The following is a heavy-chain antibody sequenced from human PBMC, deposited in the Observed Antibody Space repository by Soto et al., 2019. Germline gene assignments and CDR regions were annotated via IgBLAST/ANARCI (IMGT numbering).Heavy chain of an antibody. Sequence: GGSLRLSCAASGFTFSTYSMNWVRQAPGKGLEWVSSISSSSSYIYYADSVKGRFTISRENAKNSLYLQMNSLRAEDTAVYYCARSAAIAVTGIDYWGQGTLVTVSS. CDR2: ISSSSSYI. J-gene: IGHJ4*02. V-gene: IGHV3-21*01. CDR1: GFTFSTYS. CDR3: ARSAAIAVTGIDY. D-gene: IGHD6-19*01.